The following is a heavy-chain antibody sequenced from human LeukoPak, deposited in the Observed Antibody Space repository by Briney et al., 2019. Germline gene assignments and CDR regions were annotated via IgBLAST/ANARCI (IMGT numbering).Heavy chain of an antibody. V-gene: IGHV1-8*03. D-gene: IGHD5-12*01. CDR1: GYTFTSYD. J-gene: IGHJ3*02. Sequence: GASVKVSCKASGYTFTSYDINWVRQATGQGLEWMGWMNPNSGNTGYAQKFQGRVTITRNTSISTAYMELSSLRSEDTAVYYCARASGYDHDAFDIWGQGTMVTVSS. CDR3: ARASGYDHDAFDI. CDR2: MNPNSGNT.